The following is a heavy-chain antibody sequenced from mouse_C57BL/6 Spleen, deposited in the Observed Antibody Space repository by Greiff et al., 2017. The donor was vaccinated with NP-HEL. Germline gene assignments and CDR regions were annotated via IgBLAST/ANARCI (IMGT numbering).Heavy chain of an antibody. CDR1: GYTFTSYW. V-gene: IGHV1-50*01. CDR2: IDPSDSYT. D-gene: IGHD1-1*01. Sequence: QVQLQQSGAELVKPGASVKLSCKASGYTFTSYWMQWVKQRPGQGLEWIGEIDPSDSYTNYNQKFKGKATLTVDTSSSTAYMQLSSLTSEDSAVYYCARGGLLRSLYAMDYWGQGTSVTVSS. CDR3: ARGGLLRSLYAMDY. J-gene: IGHJ4*01.